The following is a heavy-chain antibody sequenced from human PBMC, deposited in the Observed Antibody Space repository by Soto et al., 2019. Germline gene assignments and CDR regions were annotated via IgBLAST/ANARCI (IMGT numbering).Heavy chain of an antibody. J-gene: IGHJ3*02. CDR3: ASGIVATSELDAFDI. V-gene: IGHV4-59*01. CDR1: GGSISSYY. CDR2: IYYSGST. D-gene: IGHD5-12*01. Sequence: SETLSLTCTVSGGSISSYYWSWIRQPPGKGLEWIGYIYYSGSTNYNPSLKSRVTISVDTSKNQFSLKLSSVTAADTAVYYCASGIVATSELDAFDIWGQGTMVTVSS.